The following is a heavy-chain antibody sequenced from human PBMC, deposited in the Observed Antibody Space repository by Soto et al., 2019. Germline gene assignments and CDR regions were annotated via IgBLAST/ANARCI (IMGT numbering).Heavy chain of an antibody. CDR1: GGTFNTYT. Sequence: QVQLVQSGAEVKKPGSSVKVSCKASGGTFNTYTISWVRQVPGQGLEWMGGIMPLYAKPTYAQPFLGRLTIAADEPTSTVYMELSSLRSEDTALYYCASLNNWSSGDGRIDVWGRGTAGSVSS. CDR2: IMPLYAKP. CDR3: ASLNNWSSGDGRIDV. J-gene: IGHJ6*02. V-gene: IGHV1-69*01. D-gene: IGHD1-26*01.